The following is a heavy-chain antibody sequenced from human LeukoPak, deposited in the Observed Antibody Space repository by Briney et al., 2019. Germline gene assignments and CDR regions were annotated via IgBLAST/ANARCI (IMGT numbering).Heavy chain of an antibody. J-gene: IGHJ4*02. Sequence: SETLSLTCAVYGGSFSGYYWSWIRQPPGKGLEWIGEINHSGSTNYNPSLKSRVTISVDTSKNQFSLKLSSVTAADTAVYYCARGRKRTYYDSSGSFGYWGQGTLVTVSS. V-gene: IGHV4-34*01. D-gene: IGHD3-22*01. CDR3: ARGRKRTYYDSSGSFGY. CDR1: GGSFSGYY. CDR2: INHSGST.